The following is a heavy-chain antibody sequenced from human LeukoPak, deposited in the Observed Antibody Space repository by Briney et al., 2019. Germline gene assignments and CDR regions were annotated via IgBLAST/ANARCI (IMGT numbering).Heavy chain of an antibody. V-gene: IGHV3-13*01. D-gene: IGHD7-27*01. CDR3: IRIRTGEHQYGMDV. Sequence: GGSLRLSCAASGFPFSSYDMHWVRHATGKGLEWVSAIDSVGNTYYSGSVRGRFTISRENAKNSLYLQMNSLRDGDTAVYYCIRIRTGEHQYGMDVWGQGTTVTVSS. CDR1: GFPFSSYD. CDR2: IDSVGNT. J-gene: IGHJ6*02.